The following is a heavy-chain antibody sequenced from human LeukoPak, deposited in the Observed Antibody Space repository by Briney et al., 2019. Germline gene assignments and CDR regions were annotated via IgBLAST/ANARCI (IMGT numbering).Heavy chain of an antibody. CDR1: NGSMSSYF. CDR2: IYYSGSA. V-gene: IGHV4-59*01. D-gene: IGHD4-17*01. J-gene: IGHJ4*02. Sequence: KPSETLSLTCTVSNGSMSSYFWSWIRQPPGKGLEWIGYIYYSGSANFNPSLKSRVTISVDTSKNQFSLKLSSVTAADTAVYYCARDRDGYGDYDWGQGTLVTVSS. CDR3: ARDRDGYGDYD.